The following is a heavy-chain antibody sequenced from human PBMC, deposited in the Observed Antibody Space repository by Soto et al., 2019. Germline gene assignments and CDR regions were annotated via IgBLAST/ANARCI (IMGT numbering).Heavy chain of an antibody. CDR2: ISAYNGNT. CDR3: ARVSAFSGSHDGP. V-gene: IGHV1-18*01. Sequence: ASVKVSCKASGYTFTSYGISWVRQAPGKGLEWMGWISAYNGNTNYAQNLQDRVTMTTDTSTSTAYMELRSLRSDDTAVYYCARVSAFSGSHDGPWGQGTLVTVSS. J-gene: IGHJ1*01. D-gene: IGHD1-26*01. CDR1: GYTFTSYG.